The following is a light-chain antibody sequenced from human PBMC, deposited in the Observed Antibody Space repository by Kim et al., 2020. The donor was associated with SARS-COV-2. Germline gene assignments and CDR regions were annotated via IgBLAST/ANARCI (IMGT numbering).Light chain of an antibody. V-gene: IGLV1-51*01. CDR3: GTWDSSLSANV. CDR2: DNN. J-gene: IGLJ1*01. Sequence: QSVLTQPPSVSAAPGQKVTISCSGSSSNIGNNYVSWYQQLPGTAPKLLIYDNNKRPSGIPDRFSGSKSGTSATLGITGLQTGDEADYYCGTWDSSLSANVFGTVTKVTVL. CDR1: SSNIGNNY.